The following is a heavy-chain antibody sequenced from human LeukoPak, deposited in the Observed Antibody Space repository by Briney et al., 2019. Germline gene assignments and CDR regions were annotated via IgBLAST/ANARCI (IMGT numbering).Heavy chain of an antibody. J-gene: IGHJ4*02. Sequence: GASLRLSCAASGFTFSGSAMHWVRQASGKGLEWVGRIRSKANSYATAYAASVKGRFTISRDDSKNTAYLQMNSLKTEDTAVYYCTSHEYGDKASWDYWGQGTLVTVSS. CDR1: GFTFSGSA. V-gene: IGHV3-73*01. CDR3: TSHEYGDKASWDY. CDR2: IRSKANSYAT. D-gene: IGHD4-17*01.